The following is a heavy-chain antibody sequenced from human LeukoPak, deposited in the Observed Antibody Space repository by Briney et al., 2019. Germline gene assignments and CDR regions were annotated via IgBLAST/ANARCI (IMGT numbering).Heavy chain of an antibody. CDR3: ARGTYYDFWSGYYHDAFDI. V-gene: IGHV3-53*01. D-gene: IGHD3-3*01. CDR2: IYSGGST. Sequence: GGSLRLSCAASGVTLSRNYMSWVRQAPGKGLEGGSVIYSGGSTYYADSVKGRFTISRDNSKNTLYLQMNSLRAEDTAVYYCARGTYYDFWSGYYHDAFDIWGQGTMVTVSS. CDR1: GVTLSRNY. J-gene: IGHJ3*02.